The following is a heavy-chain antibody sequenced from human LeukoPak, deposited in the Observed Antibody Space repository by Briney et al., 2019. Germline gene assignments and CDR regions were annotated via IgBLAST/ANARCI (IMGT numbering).Heavy chain of an antibody. J-gene: IGHJ6*02. CDR3: ATPTIYYDFWSGFYFPRYYYGMDV. CDR2: INPNSGGT. CDR1: GYTFTGYY. Sequence: ASVKVSCKASGYTFTGYYMLWVRQAPGQGLEWMGWINPNSGGTNYAQKFQGRVTMTRDTSISTAYMELSRLRSDDTAVYYCATPTIYYDFWSGFYFPRYYYGMDVWGQGTTVTVSS. D-gene: IGHD3-3*01. V-gene: IGHV1-2*02.